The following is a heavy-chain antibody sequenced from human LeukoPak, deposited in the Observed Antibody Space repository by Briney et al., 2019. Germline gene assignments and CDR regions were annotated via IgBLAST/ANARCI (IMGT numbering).Heavy chain of an antibody. CDR2: IIPILGIA. V-gene: IGHV1-69*04. CDR3: ARDRDYGDYVTSPFDY. CDR1: GGTFSSYA. D-gene: IGHD4-17*01. J-gene: IGHJ4*02. Sequence: SVKVSCKASGGTFSSYAISWVRQAPGQGLEWMGRIIPILGIANYAQKFQGRVTITADKSTSTACMELSSLRSEDTAVYYCARDRDYGDYVTSPFDYWGQGTLVTVSS.